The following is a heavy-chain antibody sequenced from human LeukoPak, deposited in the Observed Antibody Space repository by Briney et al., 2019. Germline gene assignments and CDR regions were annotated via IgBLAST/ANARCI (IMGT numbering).Heavy chain of an antibody. CDR3: ARDLSSITMVRGVIRFDY. J-gene: IGHJ4*02. V-gene: IGHV1-2*02. CDR2: INPNSGGT. Sequence: ASVKVSCKASGYTFTGYYMHWVRLAPGQGLEWMGWINPNSGGTNYAQKFQGRVTMTRDASISTAYMELSRLRSDDTAVYYCARDLSSITMVRGVIRFDYWGQGTLVTVSS. CDR1: GYTFTGYY. D-gene: IGHD3-10*01.